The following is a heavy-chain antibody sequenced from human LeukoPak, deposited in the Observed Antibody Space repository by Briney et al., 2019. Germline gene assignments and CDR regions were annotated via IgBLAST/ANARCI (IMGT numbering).Heavy chain of an antibody. CDR1: GGSISSSSYY. Sequence: PWETLCLTCAVSGGSISSSSYYWGWIRQPPGKGLEWVGCIYLSGSTYYNASRQSRVTIAVDTSKNQFSLKLRSVTAADTAVYYRAGPRPYDSSGYFYFDYWGQGTLVTVSS. J-gene: IGHJ4*02. CDR2: IYLSGST. V-gene: IGHV4-39*01. D-gene: IGHD3-22*01. CDR3: AGPRPYDSSGYFYFDY.